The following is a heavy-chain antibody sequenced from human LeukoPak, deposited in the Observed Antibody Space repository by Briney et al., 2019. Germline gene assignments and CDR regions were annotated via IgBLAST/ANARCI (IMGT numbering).Heavy chain of an antibody. Sequence: SETPSLTCAVYVGSFSGYYWSWLRQPPGKGLEWIGEINHSGSTNYNPSLKSRVTISVDTSKNKFSLKLSPVTGADTAVYYCARGSRTTTQYYFDYWGQGTLVTVSS. D-gene: IGHD1-1*01. CDR2: INHSGST. J-gene: IGHJ4*02. V-gene: IGHV4-34*01. CDR1: VGSFSGYY. CDR3: ARGSRTTTQYYFDY.